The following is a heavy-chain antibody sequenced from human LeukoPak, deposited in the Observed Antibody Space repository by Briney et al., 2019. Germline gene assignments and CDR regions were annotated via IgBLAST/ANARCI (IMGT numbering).Heavy chain of an antibody. CDR1: GGSISSYY. J-gene: IGHJ3*02. CDR2: IYYSGST. CDR3: ARGVGITIFGVVINDAFDI. Sequence: MPSETLSLTCTVSGGSISSYYWSWIRQPPGKGLEWIGYIYYSGSTNYNPSLKSRVTISVDTSKNQFSLKLSSVTAADTAVYYCARGVGITIFGVVINDAFDIWGQGTMVTVSS. V-gene: IGHV4-59*12. D-gene: IGHD3-3*01.